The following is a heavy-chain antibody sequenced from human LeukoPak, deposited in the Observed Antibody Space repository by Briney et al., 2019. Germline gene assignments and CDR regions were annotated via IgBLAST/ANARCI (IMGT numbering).Heavy chain of an antibody. V-gene: IGHV4-59*11. CDR3: ARGKYASIAAADWYFDL. J-gene: IGHJ2*01. D-gene: IGHD6-13*01. CDR2: IYYSGST. CDR1: GGSISSHY. Sequence: SETLSLTCTVSGGSISSHYWSWIRQPPGKGLEWIGYIYYSGSTNYNPSLKSRVTISIDTSKNQFSLKLSSVTAADTAVYYCARGKYASIAAADWYFDLWGRGTLVTVSS.